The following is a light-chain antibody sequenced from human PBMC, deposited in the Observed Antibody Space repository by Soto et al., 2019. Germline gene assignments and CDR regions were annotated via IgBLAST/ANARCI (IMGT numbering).Light chain of an antibody. Sequence: EIVLTQSPGTLSLSPGERATLSCRATESISSSYLAWYQQKPGQAPRLLIYGASSRATGIPDRFSGSGSGTDFTLTISRLEPEDFAAYYCQKYGSSPPWTFGQGTKVDIK. V-gene: IGKV3-20*01. CDR3: QKYGSSPPWT. J-gene: IGKJ1*01. CDR2: GAS. CDR1: ESISSSY.